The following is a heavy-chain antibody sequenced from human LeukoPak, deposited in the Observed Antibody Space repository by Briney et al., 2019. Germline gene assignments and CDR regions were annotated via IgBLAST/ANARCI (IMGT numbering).Heavy chain of an antibody. CDR3: TRADFGGNSDYYYYGMDV. Sequence: ASVKVSCKAAGYIFTNYYLHWVRQAPGQGFEWMGIINPGGGSTSYAQKFQGRVTMTRDTSTSTVYMELSSLRSEDTAVYYCTRADFGGNSDYYYYGMDVWGQGTTVTVSS. V-gene: IGHV1-46*01. CDR1: GYIFTNYY. CDR2: INPGGGST. J-gene: IGHJ6*02. D-gene: IGHD4-23*01.